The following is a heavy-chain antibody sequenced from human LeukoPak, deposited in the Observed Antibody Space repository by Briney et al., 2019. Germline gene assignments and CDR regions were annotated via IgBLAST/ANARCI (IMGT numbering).Heavy chain of an antibody. D-gene: IGHD1-26*01. CDR2: ISGSGGKI. J-gene: IGHJ4*02. Sequence: GGSLRLSCAASGFSFANYAMTWVRQAPGKGLERVSSISGSGGKIDYAASVKGRFTVSRDNSRNTLTLHMNSLRAEDAAVYYCAKDWKLVGTTFFDYWGRGTLVIVSS. V-gene: IGHV3-23*01. CDR1: GFSFANYA. CDR3: AKDWKLVGTTFFDY.